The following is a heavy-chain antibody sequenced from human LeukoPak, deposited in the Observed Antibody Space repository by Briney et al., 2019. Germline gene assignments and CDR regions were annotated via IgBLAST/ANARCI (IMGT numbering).Heavy chain of an antibody. CDR3: ASSGSYRFDY. CDR2: IYSGGST. CDR1: GFTVSSNY. Sequence: GGSLRLSCAASGFTVSSNYMSWVRQAPGKGLEWVSVIYSGGSTYYADSVKGRFTISRDNAKNSLYLQMNSLRDEDTAVYYCASSGSYRFDYWGQGTLVTVSS. V-gene: IGHV3-53*01. D-gene: IGHD1-26*01. J-gene: IGHJ4*02.